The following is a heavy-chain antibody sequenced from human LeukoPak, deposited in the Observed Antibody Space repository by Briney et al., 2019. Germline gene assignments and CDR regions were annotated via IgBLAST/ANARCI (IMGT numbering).Heavy chain of an antibody. Sequence: SETLSLTCTVSGGSISSYYWSWIRQPPGKGLEWIGYIYHSGSTYYNPSLKSRVTISVDRSKNQFSLKLSSVTAADTAVYYCARADTAMLYYFDYWGQGTLVTVSS. CDR3: ARADTAMLYYFDY. V-gene: IGHV4-59*12. D-gene: IGHD5-18*01. CDR2: IYHSGST. J-gene: IGHJ4*02. CDR1: GGSISSYY.